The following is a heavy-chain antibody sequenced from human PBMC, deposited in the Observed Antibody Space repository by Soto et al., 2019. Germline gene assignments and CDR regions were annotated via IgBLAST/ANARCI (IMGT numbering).Heavy chain of an antibody. V-gene: IGHV6-1*01. CDR2: AYCGTRSRWHY. Sequence: SQTLSLTCALSGDSVSNNGATLHLIKQSPSRGLECLGRAYCGTRSRWHYDDATSVRSRVTSNPDTSKNQFSLQLNSVTPEDTAVYYCARDPPDFNSGFDYWGQGILVTVSS. J-gene: IGHJ4*02. CDR3: ARDPPDFNSGFDY. CDR1: GDSVSNNGAT. D-gene: IGHD1-26*01.